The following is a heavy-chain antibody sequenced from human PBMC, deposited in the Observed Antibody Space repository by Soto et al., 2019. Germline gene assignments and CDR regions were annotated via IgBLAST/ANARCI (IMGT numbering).Heavy chain of an antibody. CDR3: ARGPYYDLIWNYYYMDV. CDR1: GGSISGHY. CDR2: MYYSGST. V-gene: IGHV4-59*08. J-gene: IGHJ6*03. Sequence: QVQLQESGPGLVKPSETLSLSCSVSGGSISGHYWSWVRQTPGKGLEWIGYMYYSGSTNYNPSLKRRVTISVYTSKNHFSLRLTSVTAADTAVYYCARGPYYDLIWNYYYMDVWGKGTTVTISS. D-gene: IGHD3-16*01.